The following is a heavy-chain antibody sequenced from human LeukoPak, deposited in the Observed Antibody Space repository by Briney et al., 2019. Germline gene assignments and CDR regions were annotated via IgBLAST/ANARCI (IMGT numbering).Heavy chain of an antibody. V-gene: IGHV4-39*01. D-gene: IGHD4-17*01. J-gene: IGHJ4*02. CDR3: ARGRSYGDLDY. CDR1: GGSISSSSYY. CDR2: IYYSGST. Sequence: KPSETLSLTCTVSGGSISSSSYYWGWIRQPPGKGLEWIGSIYYSGSTYYNPSLKSRVAISVDTSKNQFSLKLSSVTAADTAVYYCARGRSYGDLDYWGQGTLVTVSS.